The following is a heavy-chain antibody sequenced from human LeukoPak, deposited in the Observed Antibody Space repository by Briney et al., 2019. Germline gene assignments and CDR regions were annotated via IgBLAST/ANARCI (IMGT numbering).Heavy chain of an antibody. CDR1: GFTFSSYA. Sequence: GGSLRLSCAASGFTFSSYAMSWVRQAPGKGLEWVSAISGSGGSTYYADSVKGRFTISRDNSKNTLYLQMNGLRAEDTAVYYCAKRTGDPFYYYYYMDVWGKGTTVTVSS. CDR2: ISGSGGST. J-gene: IGHJ6*03. D-gene: IGHD7-27*01. CDR3: AKRTGDPFYYYYYMDV. V-gene: IGHV3-23*01.